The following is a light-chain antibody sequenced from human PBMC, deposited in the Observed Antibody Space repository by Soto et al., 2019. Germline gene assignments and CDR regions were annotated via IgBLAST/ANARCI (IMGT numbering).Light chain of an antibody. V-gene: IGKV1-5*03. CDR1: QSISTW. CDR2: KSS. CDR3: QQYNTYSRT. Sequence: DIQMPQSPSTLSASVGDRVTITFRASQSISTWLAWYQHKPGKAPKLLLYKSSSLEGGVPSRFSGSGSGTEFTLTISSLQPDDFATYYCQQYNTYSRTFGQGTK. J-gene: IGKJ2*02.